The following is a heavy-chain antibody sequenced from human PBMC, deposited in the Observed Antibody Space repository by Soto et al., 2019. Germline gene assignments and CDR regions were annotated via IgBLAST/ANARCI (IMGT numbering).Heavy chain of an antibody. V-gene: IGHV1-69*13. CDR1: GGTFSSYA. CDR2: IIPIFGTA. D-gene: IGHD6-13*01. Sequence: GASVKVSCKAPGGTFSSYAISWVRQAPGQGLEWMGGIIPIFGTANYAQKFQGRVTITADESTSTAYMELSSLRSEDTAVYYCARVSSSWSDYYYGMDVWGQGTTVTVSS. J-gene: IGHJ6*02. CDR3: ARVSSSWSDYYYGMDV.